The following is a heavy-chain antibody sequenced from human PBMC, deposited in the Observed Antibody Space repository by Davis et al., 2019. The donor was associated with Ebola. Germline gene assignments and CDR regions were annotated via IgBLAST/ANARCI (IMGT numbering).Heavy chain of an antibody. Sequence: AASVKVSCKASGYTFTDYYMSWVRQAPGRGLEWMGWINPDNGATTYAQKFQGRVTMTRDTSITTAYMELSGLTSDDTAVYFCARVAVTMVRGVPRSDYWGQGILVTVSS. D-gene: IGHD3-10*01. J-gene: IGHJ4*02. CDR1: GYTFTDYY. CDR3: ARVAVTMVRGVPRSDY. V-gene: IGHV1-2*02. CDR2: INPDNGAT.